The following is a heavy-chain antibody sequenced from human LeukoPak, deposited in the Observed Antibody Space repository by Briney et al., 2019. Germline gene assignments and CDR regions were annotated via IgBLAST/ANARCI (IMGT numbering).Heavy chain of an antibody. V-gene: IGHV3-48*03. CDR2: ISSSGSTI. CDR3: ARDKAQPGIAVAAHFDY. CDR1: GFTFSSYE. D-gene: IGHD6-19*01. J-gene: IGHJ4*02. Sequence: GGSLRLSCAASGFTFSSYEMNWVRQAPGKGLEWVSYISSSGSTIYYADSVRGRFTISRDNAKNSLYLQMNSLRAEDTAVYYCARDKAQPGIAVAAHFDYWGQGTLVTVSS.